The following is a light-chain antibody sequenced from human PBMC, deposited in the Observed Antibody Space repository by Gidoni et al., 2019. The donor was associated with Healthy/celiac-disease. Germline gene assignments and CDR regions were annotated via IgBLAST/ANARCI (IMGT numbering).Light chain of an antibody. Sequence: DIQMTQSPSTLSASVGDRVTITCRASQSISSWLAWYQQKPGKAPKLLIYKASSLESGVPSRFSGSGSGTDFTLTISSLQPDYFATYYCQQYNSYPLTFXGXTKVEIK. CDR3: QQYNSYPLT. J-gene: IGKJ4*01. CDR1: QSISSW. V-gene: IGKV1-5*03. CDR2: KAS.